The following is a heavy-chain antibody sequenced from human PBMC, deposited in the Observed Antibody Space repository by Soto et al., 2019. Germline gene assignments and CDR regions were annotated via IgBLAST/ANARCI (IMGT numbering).Heavy chain of an antibody. V-gene: IGHV3-7*01. CDR3: ARGRSNDYFDY. CDR2: IKQDGTDQ. D-gene: IGHD2-15*01. CDR1: GFTFSGYW. J-gene: IGHJ4*02. Sequence: PGGSLRLSCAASGFTFSGYWMSWVRQAPGRGLEWVANIKQDGTDQYYVDTVKGRFTMSRDNAKKSLYLQMNSLRAEDTAVYYCARGRSNDYFDYWGQGTLVTVSS.